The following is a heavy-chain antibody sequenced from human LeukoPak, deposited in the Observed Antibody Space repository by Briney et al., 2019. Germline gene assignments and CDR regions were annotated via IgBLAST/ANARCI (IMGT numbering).Heavy chain of an antibody. CDR1: GGSISSYY. D-gene: IGHD2-15*01. Sequence: KPSETLSLTCTVSGGSISSYYWSWIRQPPGKGLGWIGYIYYSGSTNYNPSLKSRVTISVDTSKNQFSLKLSSVTAADTAVYYCARSTYCSGGSCSHNWFDPWGQGTLVTVSS. CDR2: IYYSGST. J-gene: IGHJ5*02. V-gene: IGHV4-59*12. CDR3: ARSTYCSGGSCSHNWFDP.